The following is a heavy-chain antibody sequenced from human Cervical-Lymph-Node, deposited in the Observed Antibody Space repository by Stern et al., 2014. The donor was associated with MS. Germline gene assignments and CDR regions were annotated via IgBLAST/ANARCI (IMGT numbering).Heavy chain of an antibody. CDR1: GGSFNSYT. Sequence: QVQLVQSGAEVKKPGSSVKVSCRASGGSFNSYTFSWVRQAPGQGLEWMGRIIHVFDISNYAQKLQDRVTITADKSTSTVYMHLSSLRSEDTAVYYCAKERGSIVAGTGGDVFDIWGQGTMVTVSS. D-gene: IGHD6-19*01. V-gene: IGHV1-69*04. CDR3: AKERGSIVAGTGGDVFDI. J-gene: IGHJ3*02. CDR2: IIHVFDIS.